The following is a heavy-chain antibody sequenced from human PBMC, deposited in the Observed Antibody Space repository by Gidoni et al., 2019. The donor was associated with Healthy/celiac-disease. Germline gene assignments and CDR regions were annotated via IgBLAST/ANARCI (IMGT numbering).Heavy chain of an antibody. CDR2: IYSGGST. V-gene: IGHV3-66*01. Sequence: EVQLVASGGCCVQPGGSLRLSCAASGFTVSSNYMSRVRQAPGKGLEWVSVIYSGGSTYYADSVKGRFTISRENSKNTLYLQMNSLRAEDTAVYYCARDRGQRGIDPWGQGTLVTVSS. D-gene: IGHD3-10*01. J-gene: IGHJ5*02. CDR1: GFTVSSNY. CDR3: ARDRGQRGIDP.